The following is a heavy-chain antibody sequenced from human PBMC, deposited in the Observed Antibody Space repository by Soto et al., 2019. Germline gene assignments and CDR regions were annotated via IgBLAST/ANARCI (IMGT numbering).Heavy chain of an antibody. J-gene: IGHJ4*02. CDR3: ARVGVAGPIDY. D-gene: IGHD6-19*01. V-gene: IGHV3-74*01. CDR1: GFTFSSYW. Sequence: GGSLRLSCAASGFTFSSYWMHWVRQAPGKGLVWVSRINSDGSSTSYADSVKGRFTISRDNAKNTLYLQMNSLRAEDTAVYYCARVGVAGPIDYWGQGTLVTVSS. CDR2: INSDGSST.